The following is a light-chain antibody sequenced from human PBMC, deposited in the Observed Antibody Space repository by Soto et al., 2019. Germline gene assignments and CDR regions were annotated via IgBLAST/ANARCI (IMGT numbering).Light chain of an antibody. CDR3: QQRRNWPLT. CDR2: DAF. Sequence: EIVLTQSPATLSLSPGERGTLSCRASQSVSGDLAWYQQRPGQAPRLLIFDAFHRATGIPARFSGSGSGTDFTITISSLEPEDFAVYYCQQRRNWPLTFGQGTKVEIK. V-gene: IGKV3-11*01. J-gene: IGKJ1*01. CDR1: QSVSGD.